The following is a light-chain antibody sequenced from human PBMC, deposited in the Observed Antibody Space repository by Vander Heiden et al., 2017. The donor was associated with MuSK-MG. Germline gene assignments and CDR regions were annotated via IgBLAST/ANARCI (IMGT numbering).Light chain of an antibody. Sequence: ELVMTQSPATLSVSPVERATLSCRASQSVRSDLAWYQQKPGQAPRLLIYGASTRATGIPARFSGSEYGTEFTLTISSLQTEDVAVYYCQQDDKWPPITFGGGTKVEIK. CDR1: QSVRSD. V-gene: IGKV3-15*01. CDR3: QQDDKWPPIT. CDR2: GAS. J-gene: IGKJ4*01.